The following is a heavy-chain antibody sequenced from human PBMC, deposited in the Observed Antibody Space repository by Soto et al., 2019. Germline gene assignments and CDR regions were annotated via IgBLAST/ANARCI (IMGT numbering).Heavy chain of an antibody. V-gene: IGHV3-23*01. J-gene: IGHJ3*01. D-gene: IGHD3-22*01. CDR1: GFTFSIYS. CDR2: ISGSGRST. CDR3: AKTRLYDSDSYPRDGFAV. Sequence: EVLLLESGGGLVEPGGSLRLSCAASGFTFSIYSMSWVRQAPGMGLEWVSGISGSGRSTYYADSVKGRFTISRDTSKNMLYLQMGSVRGEDTALYYCAKTRLYDSDSYPRDGFAVLGQGTMVTVSP.